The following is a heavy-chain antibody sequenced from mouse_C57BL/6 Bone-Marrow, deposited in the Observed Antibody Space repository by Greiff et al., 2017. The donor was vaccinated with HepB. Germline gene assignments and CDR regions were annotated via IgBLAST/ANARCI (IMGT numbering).Heavy chain of an antibody. CDR1: GYTFTSYG. V-gene: IGHV1-81*01. Sequence: VQLQQSGAELARPGASVKLSCKASGYTFTSYGISWVKQRTGQGLEWIGEIYPRSGNPYYNEKFKGKATLTADKSSSTAYMQLRSLTSEDSAVYFCARSEYSNYFAYWGQGTLVTVSA. CDR3: ARSEYSNYFAY. J-gene: IGHJ3*01. CDR2: IYPRSGNP. D-gene: IGHD2-5*01.